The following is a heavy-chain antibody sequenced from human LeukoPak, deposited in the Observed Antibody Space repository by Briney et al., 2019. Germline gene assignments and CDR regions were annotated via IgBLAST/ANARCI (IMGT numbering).Heavy chain of an antibody. CDR2: IKSKTDGGTT. CDR3: TTVGVSSRGYYYYGMDV. Sequence: GGSLRLSCAASGFTFSNAWMSWVRQAPGKGLEWVGRIKSKTDGGTTDYAAPVKGRFTISGDDSKNTLYLQMNSLKTEDTAVYYCTTVGVSSRGYYYYGMDVWGQGTTVTVSS. D-gene: IGHD2-2*01. V-gene: IGHV3-15*01. J-gene: IGHJ6*02. CDR1: GFTFSNAW.